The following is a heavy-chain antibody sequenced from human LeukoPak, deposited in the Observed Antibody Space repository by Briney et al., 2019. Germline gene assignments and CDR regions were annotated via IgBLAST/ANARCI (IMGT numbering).Heavy chain of an antibody. D-gene: IGHD2-21*02. CDR1: GFDLSSYG. CDR3: AKSLHCGGDCYPPGLGYFDY. V-gene: IGHV3-33*06. J-gene: IGHJ4*02. CDR2: MWYDESAE. Sequence: GGSLRLSCAASGFDLSSYGMHWVRQAPGKGLEWVAIMWYDESAEYYADSVKGRFTISRDNSKNTLYLQMNSLRAEDTAVYYCAKSLHCGGDCYPPGLGYFDYWGQGTLVTVSS.